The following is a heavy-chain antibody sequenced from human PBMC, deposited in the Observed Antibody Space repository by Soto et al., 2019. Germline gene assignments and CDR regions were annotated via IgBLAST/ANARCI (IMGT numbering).Heavy chain of an antibody. Sequence: GGSLRLSCAASGFTFSSYAMSWVRQAPGKGLEWVSAINGSGGSTYYADSVKGRFTISRDNSKNTLYLQMNSLRAEDTAVYYCAKDLQRAAAVYYYYGMDVWGQGTTVTVSS. J-gene: IGHJ6*02. D-gene: IGHD6-13*01. CDR2: INGSGGST. CDR1: GFTFSSYA. V-gene: IGHV3-23*01. CDR3: AKDLQRAAAVYYYYGMDV.